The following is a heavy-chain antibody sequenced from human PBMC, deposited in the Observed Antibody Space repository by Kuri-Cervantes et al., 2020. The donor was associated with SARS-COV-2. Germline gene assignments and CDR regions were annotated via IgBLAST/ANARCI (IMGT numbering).Heavy chain of an antibody. CDR1: GFTVSGNH. V-gene: IGHV3-53*01. D-gene: IGHD3-22*01. CDR3: ARVLWDFDSSGYPFDS. Sequence: GGSLRLSCAASGFTVSGNHMNWVRQAPGNGLEWVSIFLNSGTTFYADSVKGRFTISRDTSKNTLYLEMKSLRVEDTAVYYCARVLWDFDSSGYPFDSGGQGTLVTVSS. CDR2: FLNSGTT. J-gene: IGHJ4*02.